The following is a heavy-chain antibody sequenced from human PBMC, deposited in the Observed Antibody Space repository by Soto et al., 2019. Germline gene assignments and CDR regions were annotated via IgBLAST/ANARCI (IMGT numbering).Heavy chain of an antibody. V-gene: IGHV4-59*01. Sequence: SETLSLTCTVSGGSISSYYWSWIRQPPGKGLEWIGYIYYSGSTNYNPSLKSRVTISVDTSKNQFSLKLSSVTAADTAVYYCARAVDVVVPAAMGKYNWFDPWGQGTLVTVSS. J-gene: IGHJ5*02. CDR2: IYYSGST. CDR3: ARAVDVVVPAAMGKYNWFDP. D-gene: IGHD2-2*01. CDR1: GGSISSYY.